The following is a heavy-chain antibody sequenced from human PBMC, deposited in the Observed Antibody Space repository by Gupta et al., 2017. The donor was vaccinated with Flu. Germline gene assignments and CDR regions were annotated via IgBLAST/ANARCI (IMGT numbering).Heavy chain of an antibody. CDR2: ISSSGSTI. CDR1: GFTFSSYD. V-gene: IGHV3-48*03. CDR3: ASHDFWSGLGVDV. D-gene: IGHD3-3*01. Sequence: EVQLVESGGGLVQPGGSLRLSCAASGFTFSSYDMNWVRQAPGKGLEWVSYISSSGSTIYYADSVKGRFTISRDNAKNSLYLQMNSLRAEDTAVYYCASHDFWSGLGVDVWGQGTTVTVSS. J-gene: IGHJ6*02.